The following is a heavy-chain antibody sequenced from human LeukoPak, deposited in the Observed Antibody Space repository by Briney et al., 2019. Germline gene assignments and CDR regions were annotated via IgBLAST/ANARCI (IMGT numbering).Heavy chain of an antibody. V-gene: IGHV3-74*03. CDR3: ATESSYDFWSGYYISSTPDY. J-gene: IGHJ4*02. Sequence: GGSLRLSCAASGFTFSNYWMHWVRQAPGKGLVWVSGINPDESNTKYADSVKGRFTISRDNAKNSLYLQMNSLRAEDTAVYYCATESSYDFWSGYYISSTPDYWGQGTLVTVSS. D-gene: IGHD3-3*01. CDR1: GFTFSNYW. CDR2: INPDESNT.